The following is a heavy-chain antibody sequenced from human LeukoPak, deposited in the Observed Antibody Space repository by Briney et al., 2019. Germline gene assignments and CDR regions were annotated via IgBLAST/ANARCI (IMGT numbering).Heavy chain of an antibody. CDR3: TRGYYYGSGSYMYGFDY. J-gene: IGHJ4*02. CDR1: GFTFGDYA. D-gene: IGHD3-10*01. Sequence: GGSLRLSCTASGFTFGDYAMSWVRQAPGKGLEWVGFIRSKAYGGTTEYAASVKGRFTISRDDSKSIAYLQMNSLKTGDTAVYYCTRGYYYGSGSYMYGFDYWGQGTLVTVSS. V-gene: IGHV3-49*04. CDR2: IRSKAYGGTT.